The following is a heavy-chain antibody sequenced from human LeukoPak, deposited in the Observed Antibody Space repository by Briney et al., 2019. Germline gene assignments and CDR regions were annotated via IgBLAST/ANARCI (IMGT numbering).Heavy chain of an antibody. Sequence: GASVKVSCKASGFTFTSSTLQWVRQARGQRLEWIGWIVVGSGNTNYAQKFQERVTITRDMSTSTAYMELSSLRSEDTAVYYCAAEFTAAGYWFDPWGQGTLVTVSS. CDR2: IVVGSGNT. CDR3: AAEFTAAGYWFDP. D-gene: IGHD6-13*01. V-gene: IGHV1-58*01. J-gene: IGHJ5*02. CDR1: GFTFTSST.